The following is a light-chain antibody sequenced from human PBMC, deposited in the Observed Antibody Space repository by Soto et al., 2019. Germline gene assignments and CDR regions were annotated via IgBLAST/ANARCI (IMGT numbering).Light chain of an antibody. CDR1: QTITTW. Sequence: IPMTQSPSTLSASVGDRVTITCRASQTITTWLAWYQQKPGKAPKLLIYDASTLESGAPSRFSGSGFGTEFTLTISSLQPDDFATYYCQQYNSYPETFGQGTKVDI. J-gene: IGKJ1*01. CDR2: DAS. CDR3: QQYNSYPET. V-gene: IGKV1-5*01.